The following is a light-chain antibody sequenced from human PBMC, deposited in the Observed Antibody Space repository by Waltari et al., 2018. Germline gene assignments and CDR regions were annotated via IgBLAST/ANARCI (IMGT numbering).Light chain of an antibody. CDR2: EVS. Sequence: QSALTQPASVSGSPGQSITISCTGTSSDVGYSNYVSWYQHLPGKVPIVLISEVSIRPSGVSNRFSASKSGNTASLTISGLQAEDEADYYCSSYTRRNTPSSVFGTGTQVTVL. J-gene: IGLJ1*01. V-gene: IGLV2-14*01. CDR1: SSDVGYSNY. CDR3: SSYTRRNTPSSV.